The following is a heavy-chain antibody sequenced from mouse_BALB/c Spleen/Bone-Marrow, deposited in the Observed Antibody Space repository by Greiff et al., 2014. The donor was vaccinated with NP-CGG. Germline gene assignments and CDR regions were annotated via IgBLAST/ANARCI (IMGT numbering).Heavy chain of an antibody. CDR3: ESIYGGSAMDH. CDR2: VNPNNGGT. V-gene: IGHV1-34*01. CDR1: GYSFTGYY. Sequence: EVKLEESGPDLVKPGASVKISCKASGYSFTGYYMHWVKQSHGKSLEWIGRVNPNNGGTSYNQKFKGKTILTVDKSSSTAYMELRSLTSENSAVYYCESIYGGSAMDHWGQGTSVTVSS. D-gene: IGHD1-1*01. J-gene: IGHJ4*01.